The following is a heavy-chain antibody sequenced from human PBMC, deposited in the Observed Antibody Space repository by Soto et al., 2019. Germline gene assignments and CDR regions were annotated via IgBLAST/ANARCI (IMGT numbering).Heavy chain of an antibody. CDR2: IKQDGGET. J-gene: IGHJ4*02. CDR3: ATDSGTSDY. CDR1: GFTFSTYW. Sequence: GGSLRLSCAASGFTFSTYWMSWVRQAPGKGLEWVANIKQDGGETYYVDSVKGRFTISRDNAKNSLNLQMNSLRAEDTGVYYCATDSGTSDYWGQGTLVTVSS. V-gene: IGHV3-7*01. D-gene: IGHD1-26*01.